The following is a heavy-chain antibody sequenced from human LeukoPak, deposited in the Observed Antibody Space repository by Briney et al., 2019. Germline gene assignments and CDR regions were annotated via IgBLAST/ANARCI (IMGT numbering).Heavy chain of an antibody. D-gene: IGHD5-12*01. Sequence: SETLSLTCTVSGGSISSYYWSWIRQPAGKGLEWIGRIYTSGSTNYNPSLKSRVTMSVDTSKNQFSLKLSSVTAADTAVYYCAKNGVDIVATTWQGEYYYYYYMDVWGKGTTVTVSS. CDR3: AKNGVDIVATTWQGEYYYYYYMDV. CDR2: IYTSGST. V-gene: IGHV4-4*07. J-gene: IGHJ6*03. CDR1: GGSISSYY.